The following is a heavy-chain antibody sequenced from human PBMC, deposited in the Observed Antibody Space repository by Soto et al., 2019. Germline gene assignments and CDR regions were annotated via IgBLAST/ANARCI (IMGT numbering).Heavy chain of an antibody. D-gene: IGHD6-19*01. CDR3: ERLDEAVAGTGWFDP. Sequence: GESLKISCKGSGYSFTSYWISWVRQMPGKGLEWMGIIYPGDSDTRYSPSFQGQVTISADKSISTAYLQWSSLKASDTAMYYCERLDEAVAGTGWFDPWGQGTLVTVSS. V-gene: IGHV5-51*01. J-gene: IGHJ5*02. CDR2: IYPGDSDT. CDR1: GYSFTSYW.